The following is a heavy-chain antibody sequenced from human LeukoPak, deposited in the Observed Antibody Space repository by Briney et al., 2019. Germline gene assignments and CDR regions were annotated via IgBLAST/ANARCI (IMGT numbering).Heavy chain of an antibody. J-gene: IGHJ5*02. V-gene: IGHV4-30-4*08. CDR3: ARARGGYCSSTSCYGANWFDP. Sequence: PSETLSLTCTVSGGSISSGDYYWSWIRQPPGKGLEWIGYIYYSGSTYYNPSLKSRVTISVDTSKNQFSLKLSSVTAADTAVYYCARARGGYCSSTSCYGANWFDPWGQGTLVTVSS. D-gene: IGHD2-2*01. CDR2: IYYSGST. CDR1: GGSISSGDYY.